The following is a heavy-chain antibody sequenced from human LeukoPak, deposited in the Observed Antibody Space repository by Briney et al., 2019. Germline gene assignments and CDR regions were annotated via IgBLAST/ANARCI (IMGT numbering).Heavy chain of an antibody. CDR2: IWAAGNDD. CDR1: GFIFSLYG. CDR3: ASGSHYYDSSGYYQD. Sequence: GGSLRLSCGAPGFIFSLYGMHWVRQAPGKGLEWVAFIWAAGNDDFYADSVKGRFTISRDNSKNSLYLQMNSLRAEDTAVYYCASGSHYYDSSGYYQDWGQGTLVTVSS. D-gene: IGHD3-22*01. J-gene: IGHJ4*02. V-gene: IGHV3-33*01.